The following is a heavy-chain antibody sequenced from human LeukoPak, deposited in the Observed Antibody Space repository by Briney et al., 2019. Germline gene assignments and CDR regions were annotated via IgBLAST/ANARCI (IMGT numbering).Heavy chain of an antibody. J-gene: IGHJ5*02. D-gene: IGHD3-3*01. Sequence: PSETLSLTCTVSGGSISSSSYYWGWIRQPPGKGLEWIGSIYYSGSTYYNPSLKSRVTISVDTSKNQFSLKLSSVTAADTAVYYCARLLPSIFGVVENWFDPWGQGTLVTVSS. CDR1: GGSISSSSYY. V-gene: IGHV4-39*07. CDR2: IYYSGST. CDR3: ARLLPSIFGVVENWFDP.